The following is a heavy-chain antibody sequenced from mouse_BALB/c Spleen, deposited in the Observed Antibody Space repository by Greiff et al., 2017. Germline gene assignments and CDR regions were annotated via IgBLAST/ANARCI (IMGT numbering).Heavy chain of an antibody. V-gene: IGHV5-15*02. CDR3: AREKVRNYAMDY. D-gene: IGHD2-14*01. J-gene: IGHJ4*01. CDR1: GFTFSDYG. CDR2: ISNLAYSI. Sequence: EVQVVASGGGLVQPGGSRKLSCAASGFTFSDYGMAWVRQAPGKGPEWVAFISNLAYSIYYADTVTGRFTISRENAKNTLYLEMSSLRSEDTAMYYCAREKVRNYAMDYWGQGTSVTVSS.